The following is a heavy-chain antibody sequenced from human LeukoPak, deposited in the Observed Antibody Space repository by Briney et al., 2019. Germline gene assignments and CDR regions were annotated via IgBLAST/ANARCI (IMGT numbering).Heavy chain of an antibody. CDR3: ARNGYSYGPHWYFDL. Sequence: GGSLRLSWAASGFTVSSNYMSWVRQAPGKGLEWVSVIYSGGGTYYADSVKGRFTISRDNSKNTLYLQMNSLRAEDTAVYYCARNGYSYGPHWYFDLWGRGTLVTVSS. V-gene: IGHV3-53*01. CDR1: GFTVSSNY. J-gene: IGHJ2*01. D-gene: IGHD5-18*01. CDR2: IYSGGGT.